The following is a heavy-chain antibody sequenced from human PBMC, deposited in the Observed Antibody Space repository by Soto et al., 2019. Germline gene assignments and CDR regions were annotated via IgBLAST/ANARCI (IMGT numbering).Heavy chain of an antibody. CDR1: VFSCTTTRRG. D-gene: IGHD1-1*01. J-gene: IGHJ4*02. V-gene: IGHV2-5*02. CDR2: IYWDGES. Sequence: GPTLVNPTETITLTCPFSVFSCTTTRRGVGWTRQPPGKALEWLAIIYWDGESRYNPLLRRRLTLTEDTSKNQVVLTMTNMDPKDTATYYCAHRDSTGTTTYFDSWGQGMPVTVSS. CDR3: AHRDSTGTTTYFDS.